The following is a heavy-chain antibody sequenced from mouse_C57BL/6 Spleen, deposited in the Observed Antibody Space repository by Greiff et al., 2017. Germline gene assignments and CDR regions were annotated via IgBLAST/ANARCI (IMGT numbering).Heavy chain of an antibody. Sequence: QVQLQQSGAELVKPRASVKLSCKASGYTFTSYWMHWVKQRPGRGLEWIGRIDPNSGGTKYNEKFKSKATLTVDKPSSTAYMQLSSLTSEYSAVYYCASEAQATPYYAMDYWGQGTSVTVSS. J-gene: IGHJ4*01. CDR1: GYTFTSYW. V-gene: IGHV1-72*01. D-gene: IGHD3-2*02. CDR3: ASEAQATPYYAMDY. CDR2: IDPNSGGT.